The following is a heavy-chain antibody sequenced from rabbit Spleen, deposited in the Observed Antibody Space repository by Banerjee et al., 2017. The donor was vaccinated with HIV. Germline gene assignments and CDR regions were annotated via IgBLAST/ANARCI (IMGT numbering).Heavy chain of an antibody. Sequence: QEQLEESGGGLVKPEGSLTLTCKASGFSFSDRDVMCWVRQAPGKGLEWIACINAVTGKAVYATWAKGRFTISRTSSTTVTLRMTSLTAADTATYFCARDVDTIYFRFSLWGPGTLVTVS. V-gene: IGHV1S45*01. J-gene: IGHJ4*01. CDR1: GFSFSDRDV. CDR2: INAVTGKA. CDR3: ARDVDTIYFRFSL. D-gene: IGHD1-1*01.